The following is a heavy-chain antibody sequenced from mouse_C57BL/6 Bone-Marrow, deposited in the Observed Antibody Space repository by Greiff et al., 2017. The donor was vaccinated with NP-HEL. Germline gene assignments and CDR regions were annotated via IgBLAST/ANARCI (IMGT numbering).Heavy chain of an antibody. CDR1: GFSFNTYA. CDR3: VYGWFAY. CDR2: IRSKSNNYAT. J-gene: IGHJ3*01. D-gene: IGHD1-1*02. V-gene: IGHV10-1*01. Sequence: EVKLEESGGGLVQPKGSLKLSCAASGFSFNTYAMNWVRQAPGQGLEWVARIRSKSNNYATYYADSVKDRFTISRDDSESMLYLQMNNLKTEDTAVYYCVYGWFAYWGQGTLVTVSA.